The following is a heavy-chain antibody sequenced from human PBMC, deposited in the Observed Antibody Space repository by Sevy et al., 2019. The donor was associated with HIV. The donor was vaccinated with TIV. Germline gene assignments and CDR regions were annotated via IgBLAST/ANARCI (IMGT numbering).Heavy chain of an antibody. V-gene: IGHV3-15*01. CDR3: TTLGRTYYYDSSGYFPY. CDR1: GFTFSNAW. Sequence: GGSLRLSCAASGFTFSNAWMSWVRQAPGKGLEWVGRIKSKTDDGTTDYAEPVKGRFTISRDDSKNTLYLQMNRLKTEETDVYDCTTLGRTYYYDSSGYFPYWGQGTLVTVSS. J-gene: IGHJ4*02. CDR2: IKSKTDDGTT. D-gene: IGHD3-22*01.